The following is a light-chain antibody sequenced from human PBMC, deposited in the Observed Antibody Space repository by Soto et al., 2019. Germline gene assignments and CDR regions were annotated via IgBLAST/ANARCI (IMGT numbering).Light chain of an antibody. Sequence: EIVLTQSPGTLSLSPGERATLSCRASQSVSRSYLAWYQQKPGQAPRLLIYAASSRATGIPDRFSGSGSGTDFTLTISRLEPEHFAVYYCKQYGSSPLFTFGPGTKVDIK. CDR1: QSVSRSY. CDR2: AAS. CDR3: KQYGSSPLFT. J-gene: IGKJ3*01. V-gene: IGKV3-20*01.